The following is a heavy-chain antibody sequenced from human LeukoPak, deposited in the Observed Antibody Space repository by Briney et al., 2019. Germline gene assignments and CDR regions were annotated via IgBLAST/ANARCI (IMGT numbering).Heavy chain of an antibody. Sequence: PGGSLRLSCAASGFTFNTYNMNWVRQAPGKGLEWVSSISISSTYIYYADSVKGRFTISRDNAKNSLYLQMNSLRAEDTAVYYCAELGITMIGGVWGKGTTVTISS. CDR1: GFTFNTYN. CDR2: ISISSTYI. V-gene: IGHV3-21*01. CDR3: AELGITMIGGV. J-gene: IGHJ6*04. D-gene: IGHD3-10*02.